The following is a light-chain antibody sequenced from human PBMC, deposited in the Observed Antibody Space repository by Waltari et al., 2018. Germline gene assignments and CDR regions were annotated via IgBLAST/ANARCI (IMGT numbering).Light chain of an antibody. CDR1: ASNIGSKT. CDR3: VAWDDSLRGPV. Sequence: QSILTQPPSVSGTPRQRVTISCSGSASNIGSKTVNWYQHLPGTAPKIVISSNDQRPSGVPDRFSGSKSGTSASLAINGLQSEDEADYYCVAWDDSLRGPVFGTGTKVTVL. CDR2: SND. V-gene: IGLV1-44*01. J-gene: IGLJ1*01.